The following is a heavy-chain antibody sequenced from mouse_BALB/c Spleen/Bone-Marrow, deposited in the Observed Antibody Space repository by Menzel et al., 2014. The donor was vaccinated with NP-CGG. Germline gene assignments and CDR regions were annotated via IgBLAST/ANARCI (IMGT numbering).Heavy chain of an antibody. CDR3: ARGLDY. CDR2: INTNGGNT. V-gene: IGHV5-6-3*01. CDR1: GFTFSSYG. Sequence: EVQLVESGGGLVQPGGSLKLSCAASGFTFSSYGMSWVRQTPDKRLELVATINTNGGNTYYPDSVKGRFTISRDNAKNTLYLQMSSLKSEDTAMYYCARGLDYWGQGTTLTVPS. J-gene: IGHJ2*01.